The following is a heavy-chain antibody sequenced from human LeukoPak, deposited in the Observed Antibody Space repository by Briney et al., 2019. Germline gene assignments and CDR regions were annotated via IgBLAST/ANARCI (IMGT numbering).Heavy chain of an antibody. D-gene: IGHD6-19*01. CDR1: GYIFTGYC. CDR2: INPNSGRT. V-gene: IGHV1-2*02. CDR3: ARGRGGCGGSNWFDP. J-gene: IGHJ5*02. Sequence: ASVKVSCKASGYIFTGYCMHWARQAPGQGLEWMGWINPNSGRTVYAQKFQGRDTMTRDMSISTAYMELNRLKSDDTAMYYCARGRGGCGGSNWFDPWGQGTLVTVSS.